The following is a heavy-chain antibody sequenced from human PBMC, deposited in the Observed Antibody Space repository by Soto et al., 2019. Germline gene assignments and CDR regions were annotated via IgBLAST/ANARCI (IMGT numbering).Heavy chain of an antibody. Sequence: PGESLKISCKGSGYSFTSYWSSWVRQMPGKGLEWMGRIDPRDSYTNYSPSFQGHVTISADKAISTAYLQWRSLKASDTAMYYGARLSRGLLWFGGKKPDPPSGMDALGQRTPVTVSS. CDR3: ARLSRGLLWFGGKKPDPPSGMDA. V-gene: IGHV5-10-1*01. CDR1: GYSFTSYW. D-gene: IGHD3-10*01. J-gene: IGHJ6*02. CDR2: IDPRDSYT.